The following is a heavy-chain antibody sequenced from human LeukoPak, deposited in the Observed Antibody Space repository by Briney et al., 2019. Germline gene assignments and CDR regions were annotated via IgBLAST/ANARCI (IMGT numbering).Heavy chain of an antibody. CDR2: INTNSGGT. CDR1: GYTFTGYY. J-gene: IGHJ4*02. CDR3: ARDEGYYYDSSGYCSY. V-gene: IGHV1-2*02. D-gene: IGHD3-22*01. Sequence: ASVKVSCKASGYTFTGYYMHWVRQAPGQGLEWMGWINTNSGGTNYAHKFQGRVTMTRDTSISTASMEVSRLRSDDTAVCYCARDEGYYYDSSGYCSYWGQGTLVTVSS.